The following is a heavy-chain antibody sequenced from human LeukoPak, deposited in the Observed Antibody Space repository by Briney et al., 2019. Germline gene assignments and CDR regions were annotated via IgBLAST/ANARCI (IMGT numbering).Heavy chain of an antibody. CDR2: ISYDGSNK. CDR1: GFTFSSYG. J-gene: IGHJ4*02. CDR3: ARRGTAMVRSLAIDY. D-gene: IGHD5-18*01. V-gene: IGHV3-30*03. Sequence: GGSLRLSCAASGFTFSSYGMHWVRQAPGKGLEWVAVISYDGSNKYYADSVKGRFTISRDNSKNTLYLQMNSLRAEDTAVYYCARRGTAMVRSLAIDYWGQGTLVTVSS.